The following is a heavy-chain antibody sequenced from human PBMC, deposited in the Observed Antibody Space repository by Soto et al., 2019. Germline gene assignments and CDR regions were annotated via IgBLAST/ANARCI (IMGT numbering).Heavy chain of an antibody. CDR3: ASRSRCSGGSCYPGYFDY. V-gene: IGHV1-18*01. CDR2: ISAYNGNT. Sequence: QVQLVQSGAEGKKPGASVKVSCKASGYTFTSYGISWVRQAPGQGLEWMGWISAYNGNTNYAPKLQGRVTMTTDTSTSTAYMELRSLRSDDTVVYYCASRSRCSGGSCYPGYFDYWGQGTLVTVSS. CDR1: GYTFTSYG. D-gene: IGHD2-15*01. J-gene: IGHJ4*02.